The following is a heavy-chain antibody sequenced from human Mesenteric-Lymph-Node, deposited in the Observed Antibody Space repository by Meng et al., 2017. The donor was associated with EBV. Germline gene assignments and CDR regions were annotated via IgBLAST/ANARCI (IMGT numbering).Heavy chain of an antibody. Sequence: EVQLLGXXGXLVXAGXALRLSCAASGFTFSSYALGWVRQAPGKGLEWVSAISDSGARTYYADSVKGRITISRDNSKNTLFLQMNSLRAEDTAVYYCAKSSFQDYGDYTSWGQGTLVTVSS. J-gene: IGHJ5*02. CDR3: AKSSFQDYGDYTS. D-gene: IGHD4-17*01. V-gene: IGHV3-23*01. CDR1: GFTFSSYA. CDR2: ISDSGART.